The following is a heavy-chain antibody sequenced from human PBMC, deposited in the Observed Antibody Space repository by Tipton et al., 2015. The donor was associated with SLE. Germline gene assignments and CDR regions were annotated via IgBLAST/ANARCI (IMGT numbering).Heavy chain of an antibody. V-gene: IGHV4-39*01. CDR1: GGSINSSPYY. CDR3: ASLIAVAGRGAFDI. J-gene: IGHJ3*02. D-gene: IGHD6-19*01. Sequence: TLSLTCTVSGGSINSSPYYWGWIRQPPGKGLEWIGSIFYSGTTHYNPSLKSRITISVDTSKNQFSLKLSSVTAADTAVYYCASLIAVAGRGAFDIWGQGTMVTVSS. CDR2: IFYSGTT.